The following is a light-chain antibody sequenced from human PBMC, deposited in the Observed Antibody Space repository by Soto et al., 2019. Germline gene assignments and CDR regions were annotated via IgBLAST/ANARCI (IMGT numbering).Light chain of an antibody. CDR3: QQFDGSLWT. CDR2: GAS. Sequence: IVLTQCPGTLSLSPGEIATLSGGASQSVSSSYLAWYQQKPGQAPRLLIYGASSRATGIPDRFSGSGSGTDFTLTISRLEPEDFAVYCCQQFDGSLWTFGPGTKVDIK. V-gene: IGKV3-20*01. J-gene: IGKJ1*01. CDR1: QSVSSSY.